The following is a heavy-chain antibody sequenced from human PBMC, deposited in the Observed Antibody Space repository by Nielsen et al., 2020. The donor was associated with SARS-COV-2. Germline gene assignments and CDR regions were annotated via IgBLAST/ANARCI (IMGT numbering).Heavy chain of an antibody. CDR2: IYPGDSDT. D-gene: IGHD1-26*01. CDR1: GYSFTSYW. J-gene: IGHJ5*02. Sequence: GESLKISCKGSGYSFTSYWIGWVRQMPGKGLEWMGIIYPGDSDTRYSPSFQGQVTISADKSISTAYLQWSSLKASDTAMYYCARLGGSYPVGTITYNWFDPWGQGTLVTVSS. CDR3: ARLGGSYPVGTITYNWFDP. V-gene: IGHV5-51*01.